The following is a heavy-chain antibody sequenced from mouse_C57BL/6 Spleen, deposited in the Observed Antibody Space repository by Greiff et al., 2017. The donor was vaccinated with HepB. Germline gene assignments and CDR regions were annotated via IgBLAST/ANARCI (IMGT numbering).Heavy chain of an antibody. CDR3: AREGAVVNYAMDY. V-gene: IGHV5-4*01. Sequence: EVQRVESGGGLVKPGGSLKLSCAASGFTFSSYAMSWVRQTPEKRLEWVATISDGGSYTYYPDNVKGRFTISRDNAKNNLYLQMSHLKSEDTAMYYCAREGAVVNYAMDYWGQGTSVTVSS. J-gene: IGHJ4*01. CDR1: GFTFSSYA. D-gene: IGHD1-1*01. CDR2: ISDGGSYT.